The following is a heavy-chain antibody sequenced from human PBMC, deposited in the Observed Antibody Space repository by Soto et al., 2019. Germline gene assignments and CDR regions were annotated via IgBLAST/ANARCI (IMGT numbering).Heavy chain of an antibody. D-gene: IGHD5-12*01. J-gene: IGHJ3*02. V-gene: IGHV4-34*01. CDR2: INHSGST. Sequence: PSETLSLTCAVYGGSLSGYYWSWIRQPPGKGLEWIGEINHSGSTNYNPSLKSRVTISVDTSKNQFSLKLSSVTAADTAVYYCARLVSIADSGWKKWWAFDIWGQGTMVTVSS. CDR1: GGSLSGYY. CDR3: ARLVSIADSGWKKWWAFDI.